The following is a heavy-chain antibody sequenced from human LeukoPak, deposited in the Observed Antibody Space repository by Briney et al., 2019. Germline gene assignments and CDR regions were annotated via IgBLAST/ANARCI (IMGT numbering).Heavy chain of an antibody. CDR1: GYSISSGYY. J-gene: IGHJ6*03. D-gene: IGHD2-15*01. V-gene: IGHV4-38-2*02. CDR2: IYHSGST. Sequence: SETPSLTCTVPGYSISSGYYWGWIRQPPGKGLEGIGSIYHSGSTYYNPSLKSRVTISVDTSKNQFSLKLSSVTAADTAVYYCARVVVVAANTFHNYYYYYMDVWGKGTTVTVSS. CDR3: ARVVVVAANTFHNYYYYYMDV.